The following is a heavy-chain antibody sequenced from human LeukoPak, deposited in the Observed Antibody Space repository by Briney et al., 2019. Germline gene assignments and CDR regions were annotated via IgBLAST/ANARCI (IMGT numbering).Heavy chain of an antibody. V-gene: IGHV1-2*02. D-gene: IGHD3-16*01. CDR3: AWGGLLHPLDF. J-gene: IGHJ4*02. CDR2: INPDNGAT. Sequence: GSVKVSCKASGYTFTGNYLHWVRQAPGQRLEWMGWINPDNGATDYSQKFQARVTVTRDLSTSTSYMELNMLTSDDTAIYFCAWGGLLHPLDFWGQGTMVIVSS. CDR1: GYTFTGNY.